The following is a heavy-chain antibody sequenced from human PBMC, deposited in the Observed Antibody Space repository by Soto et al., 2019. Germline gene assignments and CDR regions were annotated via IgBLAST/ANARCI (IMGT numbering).Heavy chain of an antibody. CDR1: GFSLSTRGVG. D-gene: IGHD5-12*01. CDR2: IFWDDDK. CDR3: AHRSRGYAYYFDQ. V-gene: IGHV2-5*02. Sequence: QITFKESGPTLVKPTQTLTLTCSFSGFSLSTRGVGLGWIRQPPGKALEWLALIFWDDDKWYSPSLRSRLTNTADTSKNQVGHTMTHIDPVDTATYYCAHRSRGYAYYFDQWGQGTLVTFSS. J-gene: IGHJ4*02.